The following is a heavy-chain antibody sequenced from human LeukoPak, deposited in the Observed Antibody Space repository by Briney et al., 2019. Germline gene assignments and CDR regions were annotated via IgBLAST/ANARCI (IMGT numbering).Heavy chain of an antibody. Sequence: GGSLRLSCAASGFTVSSNYMSWVRQAPGKGLEWVGFIRSKAYGGTTEYAASVKGRFTISRDDSKSIAYLQMNSLKTEDTAVYYCTRDYGDYYFDYWGQGTLVTVSS. J-gene: IGHJ4*02. CDR3: TRDYGDYYFDY. CDR1: GFTVSSNY. CDR2: IRSKAYGGTT. V-gene: IGHV3-49*04. D-gene: IGHD4-17*01.